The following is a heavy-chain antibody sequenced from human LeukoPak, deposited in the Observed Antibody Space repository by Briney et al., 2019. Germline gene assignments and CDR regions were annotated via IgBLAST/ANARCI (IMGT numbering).Heavy chain of an antibody. V-gene: IGHV1-2*02. D-gene: IGHD2-2*01. J-gene: IGHJ5*02. CDR3: ARGQTSYAWFDP. CDR2: INPNSGGT. Sequence: ASVTVSFMSSVYTFTPYHMHGVGQPPARGRDGVGWINPNSGGTNDAQKVQGRVTMTRDTSISTAYMELSRLRSDDTAVYYCARGQTSYAWFDPWGQGTLVTVSS. CDR1: VYTFTPYH.